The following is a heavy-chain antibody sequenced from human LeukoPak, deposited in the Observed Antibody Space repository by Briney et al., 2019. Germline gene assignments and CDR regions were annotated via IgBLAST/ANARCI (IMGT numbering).Heavy chain of an antibody. J-gene: IGHJ4*02. Sequence: GGSLRLSCAASGFTFRSYWMHWVRQAPGKGLVWVSRINSDGSSTSYADTVKGRFTISRDNAKNTLYLQMNSLSAEDTAVYYCARLYGGYGDYYFDYWGQGTLVTVSS. CDR2: INSDGSST. CDR1: GFTFRSYW. V-gene: IGHV3-74*01. CDR3: ARLYGGYGDYYFDY. D-gene: IGHD4-17*01.